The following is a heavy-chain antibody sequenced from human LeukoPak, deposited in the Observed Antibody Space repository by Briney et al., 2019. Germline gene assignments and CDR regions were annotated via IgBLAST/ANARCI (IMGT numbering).Heavy chain of an antibody. D-gene: IGHD6-19*01. Sequence: ASVKVSCKASGYTFTSYDINWVRQATGQGLEWMGWMNPNSGNTGYAQKFQGRVTMTRNTSISTAYMELSSLRSEDTAVYYCARGLRYSSGWYWFDPWSQGTLVTVSS. CDR1: GYTFTSYD. CDR2: MNPNSGNT. CDR3: ARGLRYSSGWYWFDP. J-gene: IGHJ5*02. V-gene: IGHV1-8*01.